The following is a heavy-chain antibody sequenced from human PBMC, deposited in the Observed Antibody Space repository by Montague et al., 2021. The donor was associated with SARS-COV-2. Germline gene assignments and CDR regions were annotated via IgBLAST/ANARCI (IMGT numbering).Heavy chain of an antibody. CDR3: ARGHLSVSMIVVVFTSASYYFDY. V-gene: IGHV4-34*01. Sequence: SETLSLTCAVYGGSFSDDHWSWIRQPPGKGLEWIGDIKQSGRTXXXPSXXXRVTISVDTSKNQFSLKVTSVTAADTAVYFCARGHLSVSMIVVVFTSASYYFDYWGQGAKVTVSS. J-gene: IGHJ4*02. CDR1: GGSFSDDH. D-gene: IGHD3-22*01. CDR2: IKQSGRT.